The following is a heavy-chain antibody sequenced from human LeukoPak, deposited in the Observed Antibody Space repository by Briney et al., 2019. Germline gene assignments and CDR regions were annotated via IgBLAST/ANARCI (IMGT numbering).Heavy chain of an antibody. D-gene: IGHD4-17*01. Sequence: LETLSLTCTVSGGSLSSYYWSWIRQPPGKGLEWIGYIYYSGSTNYNPSLKSRVTISVDTSKNQFSLKLSSVTAADTAVYYCARDDYGDYYGMDVWDQGTTVTVSS. V-gene: IGHV4-59*01. CDR1: GGSLSSYY. J-gene: IGHJ6*02. CDR3: ARDDYGDYYGMDV. CDR2: IYYSGST.